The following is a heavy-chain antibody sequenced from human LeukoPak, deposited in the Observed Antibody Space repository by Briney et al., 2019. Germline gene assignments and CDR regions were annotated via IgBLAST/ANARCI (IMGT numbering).Heavy chain of an antibody. CDR3: ARGGSSWLFDY. Sequence: ASVKVSCKASGYTFTGYHIHWVRQAPGQGLEWMGRINPYSGDTNFAQKFQGRVTMTRDTSISTAYMELSRLRSDDTAVYYCARGGSSWLFDYWGQGTLVTVSS. V-gene: IGHV1-2*06. CDR1: GYTFTGYH. D-gene: IGHD6-13*01. CDR2: INPYSGDT. J-gene: IGHJ4*02.